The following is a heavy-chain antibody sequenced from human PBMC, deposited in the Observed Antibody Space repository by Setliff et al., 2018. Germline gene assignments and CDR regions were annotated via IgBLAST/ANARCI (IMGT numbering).Heavy chain of an antibody. J-gene: IGHJ4*02. Sequence: GASVKVSCKASGGTFSSYDISWVRQAPGQGLEWMGWINPNSGGTNYAQKFQGWVTMTRDTSISTAYMELSRLRSDDTAVYYCARGRDFWSGYLVYWGQGTLVTVSS. D-gene: IGHD3-3*01. CDR1: GGTFSSYD. V-gene: IGHV1-2*04. CDR3: ARGRDFWSGYLVY. CDR2: INPNSGGT.